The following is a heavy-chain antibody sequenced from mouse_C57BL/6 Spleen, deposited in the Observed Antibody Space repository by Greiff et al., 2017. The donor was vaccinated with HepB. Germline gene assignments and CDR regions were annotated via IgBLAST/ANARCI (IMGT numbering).Heavy chain of an antibody. Sequence: VKQSCKASGYTFTSYWMHWVKQRPGQGLEWIGEIDPSDSYTNYNQKFKGKSTLTVDKSSSTAYMQLSSLTSEDSAVYYCARRHSSAIDYWGQGTTLTVSS. CDR2: IDPSDSYT. V-gene: IGHV1-69*01. D-gene: IGHD3-1*01. J-gene: IGHJ2*01. CDR3: ARRHSSAIDY. CDR1: GYTFTSYW.